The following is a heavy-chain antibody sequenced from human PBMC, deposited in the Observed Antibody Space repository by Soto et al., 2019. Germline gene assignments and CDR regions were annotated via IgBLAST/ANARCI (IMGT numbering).Heavy chain of an antibody. J-gene: IGHJ3*02. V-gene: IGHV4-34*01. CDR1: GGSFSGYY. CDR2: INHSGST. Sequence: QVQLQKWGAGLLKPSETLSLTCAVYGGSFSGYYWSWIRQPPGKGLEWIGEINHSGSTNYNPSLKSRVTISVDTSKNQFSLKLSSVTAADTAVYYCARGLRYFDWLLWDAFDIWGQGTMVTVSS. CDR3: ARGLRYFDWLLWDAFDI. D-gene: IGHD3-9*01.